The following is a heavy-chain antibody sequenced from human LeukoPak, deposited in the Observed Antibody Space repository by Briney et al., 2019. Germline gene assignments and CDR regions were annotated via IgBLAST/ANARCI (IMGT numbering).Heavy chain of an antibody. D-gene: IGHD5-24*01. J-gene: IGHJ3*02. V-gene: IGHV4-30-2*01. CDR2: IYHSGST. CDR1: GGSISSGGYS. Sequence: SETLSLTCAGSGGSISSGGYSWSWIRQPAGKGLEWIGYIYHSGSTYYNPSLKSRVTISVDRSKNQFSLKLSSVTAADTAVYYCARSAREDDFDSWGQGTMVTVSS. CDR3: ARSAREDDFDS.